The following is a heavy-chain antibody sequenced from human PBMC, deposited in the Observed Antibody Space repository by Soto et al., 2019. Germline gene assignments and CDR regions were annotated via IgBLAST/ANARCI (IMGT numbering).Heavy chain of an antibody. V-gene: IGHV1-2*02. Sequence: GASVKVSCKVSGYTFTGYYMHWVRQAPGQGLEWMGWINPNSGGANYAQKFQGRVTMTRDTSISTAYMELSRLRSDDTAVYYCARGRRIAVAGRVDYCYGMDVWGQGTTVTVSS. CDR1: GYTFTGYY. CDR2: INPNSGGA. D-gene: IGHD6-19*01. J-gene: IGHJ6*02. CDR3: ARGRRIAVAGRVDYCYGMDV.